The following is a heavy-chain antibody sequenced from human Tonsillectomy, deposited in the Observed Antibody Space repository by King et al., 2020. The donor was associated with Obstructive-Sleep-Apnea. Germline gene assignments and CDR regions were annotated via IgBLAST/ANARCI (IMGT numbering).Heavy chain of an antibody. CDR3: ARSSIEMAKIMGAFDI. CDR1: GGSISSYY. V-gene: IGHV4-59*08. D-gene: IGHD5-24*01. Sequence: QVQLQESGPGLVKPSETLSLTCTVSGGSISSYYWSWIRQPPGKGLEWIAYIYYSGSTNYNPSLKSRVTISLDTSKNQFSLKLSSLTAADTAVYYLARSSIEMAKIMGAFDIWGQGTMVTVSS. CDR2: IYYSGST. J-gene: IGHJ3*02.